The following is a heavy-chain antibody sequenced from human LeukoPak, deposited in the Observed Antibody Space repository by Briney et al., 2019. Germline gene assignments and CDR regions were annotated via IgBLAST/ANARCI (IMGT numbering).Heavy chain of an antibody. CDR3: ARDTYYDFWSGHNGFDP. Sequence: PGGSLRLSCAASGFTFADYAMHWVRQAPGKGLEWVSGISWNSGTIDYADSVKGRFTTSRDNAKNSLYLQMNSLRAEDTAVYYCARDTYYDFWSGHNGFDPWGQGTLVTVSS. CDR1: GFTFADYA. D-gene: IGHD3-3*01. J-gene: IGHJ5*02. CDR2: ISWNSGTI. V-gene: IGHV3-9*01.